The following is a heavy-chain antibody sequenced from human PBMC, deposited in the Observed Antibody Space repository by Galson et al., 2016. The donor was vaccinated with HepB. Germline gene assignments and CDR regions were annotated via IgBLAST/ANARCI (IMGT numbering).Heavy chain of an antibody. CDR2: ISPYNGNT. Sequence: SVKVSCKAPGYTFSTYGISWVRQAPGQGPEWMGWISPYNGNTNYAQKFQGRVTMTTDTSTSTAYMELRSLRSDDTAVYYCARDTGDDFNYAMDVGGQGTTVTVSS. D-gene: IGHD5-12*01. J-gene: IGHJ6*02. CDR3: ARDTGDDFNYAMDV. V-gene: IGHV1-18*01. CDR1: GYTFSTYG.